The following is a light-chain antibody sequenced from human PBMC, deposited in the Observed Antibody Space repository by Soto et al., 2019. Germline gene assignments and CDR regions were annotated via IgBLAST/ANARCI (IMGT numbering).Light chain of an antibody. J-gene: IGKJ5*01. CDR2: DIS. Sequence: EVGLTLSPVTLSLSTGERATLYCRASQSVSSYLAWYQQKPGQAPRLLIYDISNRATGIPARFSGSGSGTDFTLTISSLEPEDFAVYYCQQRNDWQVTFGQGTRLEIK. V-gene: IGKV3-11*01. CDR3: QQRNDWQVT. CDR1: QSVSSY.